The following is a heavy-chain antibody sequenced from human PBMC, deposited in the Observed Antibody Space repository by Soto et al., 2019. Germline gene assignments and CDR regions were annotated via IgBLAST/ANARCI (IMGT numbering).Heavy chain of an antibody. J-gene: IGHJ3*01. V-gene: IGHV3-33*01. CDR2: IWYDGSKK. Sequence: QVQLVESGGGVVQPGRSLRLSCAASGFTFSSYAMQWVRQAPGKGLEWVAVIWYDGSKKYYADSVKGRFTISRDNSKNTLDLQMSGARAYDTAVSYCPREKKEDAFDLWGQGTMVTVSS. CDR1: GFTFSSYA. CDR3: PREKKEDAFDL.